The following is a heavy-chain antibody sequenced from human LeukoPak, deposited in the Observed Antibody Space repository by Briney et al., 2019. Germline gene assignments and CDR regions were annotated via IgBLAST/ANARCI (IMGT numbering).Heavy chain of an antibody. CDR3: ARGHNGDLPDSVLH. CDR2: IWYDGSNE. CDR1: GFKLSHYG. D-gene: IGHD4-17*01. V-gene: IGHV3-33*01. J-gene: IGHJ1*01. Sequence: GGSLRLSCAASGFKLSHYGIHWVRQAPGKGLEWVALIWYDGSNEYYADSVKGRFTVSRDDSKNTVYLHMNRLRAEDTAVYYCARGHNGDLPDSVLHWGQGTLVTVSS.